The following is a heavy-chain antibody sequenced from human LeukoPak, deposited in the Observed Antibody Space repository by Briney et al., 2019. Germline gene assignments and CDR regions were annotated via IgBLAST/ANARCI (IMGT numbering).Heavy chain of an antibody. CDR2: IYYSGST. Sequence: SQTLSLTCTVSGGSISSGGYYWSWIRQHPGKGLAWIGYIYYSGSTYYNPSLKSRVTISVDTSKNQFSLKLSSVTAADTAVYYCARDRGRDYDYGDYLPLGYFDYWDQGTLVTVSS. J-gene: IGHJ4*02. CDR1: GGSISSGGYY. D-gene: IGHD4-17*01. CDR3: ARDRGRDYDYGDYLPLGYFDY. V-gene: IGHV4-31*03.